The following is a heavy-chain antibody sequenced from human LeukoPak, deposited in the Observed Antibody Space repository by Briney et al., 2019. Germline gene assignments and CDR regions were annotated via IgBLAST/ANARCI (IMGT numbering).Heavy chain of an antibody. Sequence: GGSLRLSCRGSGYSFNTYWIGWVRQMPGKGLEWMGIIYPGDSDTRYSPSFQGQVTMSADKSINTAYLQWSSLKASDTAMYYCARRQGCSSTSCPPDYWGQGTLVTVSS. CDR1: GYSFNTYW. CDR3: ARRQGCSSTSCPPDY. J-gene: IGHJ4*02. D-gene: IGHD2-2*01. CDR2: IYPGDSDT. V-gene: IGHV5-51*01.